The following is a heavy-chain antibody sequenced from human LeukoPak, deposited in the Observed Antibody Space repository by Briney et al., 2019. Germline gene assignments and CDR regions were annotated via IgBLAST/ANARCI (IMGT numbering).Heavy chain of an antibody. V-gene: IGHV4-4*07. D-gene: IGHD2-2*01. CDR3: ARDLGYCSSTSCPRRGDWFHP. J-gene: IGHJ5*02. Sequence: SETLSLTCTVSGGSISSYYWSWIRQPAGKGLEWIGRIYTSGSTNYNPSLKSRVTMSVDTSKNQFSLKLSSVTAADTAVYYCARDLGYCSSTSCPRRGDWFHPWGQGTLVTVSS. CDR2: IYTSGST. CDR1: GGSISSYY.